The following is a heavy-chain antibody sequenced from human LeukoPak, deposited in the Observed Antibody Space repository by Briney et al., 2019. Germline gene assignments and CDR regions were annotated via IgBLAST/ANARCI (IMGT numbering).Heavy chain of an antibody. CDR2: INPDTGGT. D-gene: IGHD3-10*01. V-gene: IGHV1-2*02. J-gene: IGHJ5*02. Sequence: GASVKVSCKASGYTFTDYYMHWVRQAPGQGLEWMGRINPDTGGTNSAQRFQGRVTMTRDTSIRTAYMELSSLRSDDTAVYYCAREHLFSGSENYVLHNWFDPWAREPWSPSRQ. CDR3: AREHLFSGSENYVLHNWFDP. CDR1: GYTFTDYY.